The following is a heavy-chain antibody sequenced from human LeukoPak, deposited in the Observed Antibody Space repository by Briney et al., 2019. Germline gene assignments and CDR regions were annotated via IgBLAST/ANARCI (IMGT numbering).Heavy chain of an antibody. J-gene: IGHJ4*02. CDR3: AKNVMVKRYFDS. CDR2: ISGGGRTT. V-gene: IGHV3-23*01. Sequence: AGGSLRLSCAASGFIFTNHAMSWVRQAPGKGLQWVSVISGGGRTTEYADSVKGRFTISRDNSKNTVSLQRNSLRVEDTAIYYCAKNVMVKRYFDSWGQGTLVTASS. CDR1: GFIFTNHA. D-gene: IGHD5-18*01.